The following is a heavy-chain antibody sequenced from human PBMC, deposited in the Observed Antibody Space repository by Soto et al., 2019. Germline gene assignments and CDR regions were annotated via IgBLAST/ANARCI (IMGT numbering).Heavy chain of an antibody. CDR2: INHSGST. CDR3: ASSMVRGVILWSDAFDI. CDR1: GGSFSGYY. D-gene: IGHD3-10*01. J-gene: IGHJ3*02. Sequence: SETLSLTCAVYGGSFSGYYWSWIRQPPGKGLEWIGEINHSGSTNYNPSLKSRVTISVDTSKNQFFLKLSSVTAADTAVYYCASSMVRGVILWSDAFDIWGQGTMVTVSS. V-gene: IGHV4-34*01.